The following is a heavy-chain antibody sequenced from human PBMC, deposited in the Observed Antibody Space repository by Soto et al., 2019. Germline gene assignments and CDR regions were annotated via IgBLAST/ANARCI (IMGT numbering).Heavy chain of an antibody. CDR3: ARGTYGFDC. V-gene: IGHV3-30-3*01. J-gene: IGHJ4*02. Sequence: GGSLILSCAASGFTFSSYTMHWVRQAPGKGLEWVAVISYDGSNKYYADSVRGRFTISRDNSKNRLYLQMNSLRDEDRAVYYCARGTYGFDCWGQGTLVTVSS. D-gene: IGHD3-10*01. CDR2: ISYDGSNK. CDR1: GFTFSSYT.